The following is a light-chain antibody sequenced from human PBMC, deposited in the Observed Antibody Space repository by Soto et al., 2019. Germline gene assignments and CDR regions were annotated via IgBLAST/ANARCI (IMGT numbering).Light chain of an antibody. Sequence: QSVLTQPPSASGSPGQSVSISCTGTSSDVGGYNYVSWYQQHPGKAPKLMIYEVNQRPSGVPDRFSGSKSDNTASLTVSRPQAEDEADYYCSSYAGSSNLVFGGGTQLTVL. CDR2: EVN. CDR3: SSYAGSSNLV. J-gene: IGLJ2*01. V-gene: IGLV2-8*01. CDR1: SSDVGGYNY.